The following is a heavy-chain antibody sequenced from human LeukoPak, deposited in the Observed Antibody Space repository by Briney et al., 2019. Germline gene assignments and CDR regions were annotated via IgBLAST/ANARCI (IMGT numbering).Heavy chain of an antibody. CDR3: ARGFCRSSHYDFWRGYSFPNWFAP. D-gene: IGHD3-3*01. CDR2: INDSGST. V-gene: IGHV4-34*01. CDR1: GGSFSGYY. Sequence: KSSETLPLTCAVYGGSFSGYYWSWIRQPPGKGLEWIGEINDSGSTKYNPSLKSRVTISVDTSKNQFSLKLNSVTAADTAMYYCARGFCRSSHYDFWRGYSFPNWFAPWGQGTPVTVSS. J-gene: IGHJ5*02.